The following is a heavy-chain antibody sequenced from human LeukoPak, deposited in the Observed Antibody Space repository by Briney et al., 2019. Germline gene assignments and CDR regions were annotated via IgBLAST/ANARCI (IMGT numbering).Heavy chain of an antibody. V-gene: IGHV1-2*02. CDR2: INPNSGGT. J-gene: IGHJ5*02. Sequence: ASVKVSCKASGYTFTGYYMHWVRQAPGQGLEWMGWINPNSGGTNYAQKFQGRVTITADKSTSTAYMELSSLRSEDTAVYYCARDRGEQQLGYNWFDPWGQGTLVTVS. CDR1: GYTFTGYY. CDR3: ARDRGEQQLGYNWFDP. D-gene: IGHD6-13*01.